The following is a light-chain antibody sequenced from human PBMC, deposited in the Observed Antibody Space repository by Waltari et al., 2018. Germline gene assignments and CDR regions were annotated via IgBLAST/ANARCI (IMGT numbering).Light chain of an antibody. CDR1: QSVSSSY. CDR2: GAS. J-gene: IGKJ2*01. V-gene: IGKV3-20*01. CDR3: QQYGSLYT. Sequence: IVLPQSPGSLSLSPRARATLSCRDSQSVSSSYLAWYQQKPGQAPRLLIYGASSRATGIPDRFSGSGSGTDFTLTISRLEPEDFAVYYCQQYGSLYTFGQGTKLEIK.